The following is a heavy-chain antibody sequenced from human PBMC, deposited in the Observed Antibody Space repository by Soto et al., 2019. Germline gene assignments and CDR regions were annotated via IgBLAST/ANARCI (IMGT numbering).Heavy chain of an antibody. CDR3: AGDGGYSYGRWWFDP. CDR2: IYYSGST. J-gene: IGHJ5*02. Sequence: SETLSLTCTVSGGSISSYYWSWIRQPPGKGLEWIGYIYYSGSTNYNPSLKSRVTISVDTSKNQFSLKLSSVTAADTAVYYCAGDGGYSYGRWWFDPWGQGTLVTVSS. D-gene: IGHD5-18*01. CDR1: GGSISSYY. V-gene: IGHV4-59*01.